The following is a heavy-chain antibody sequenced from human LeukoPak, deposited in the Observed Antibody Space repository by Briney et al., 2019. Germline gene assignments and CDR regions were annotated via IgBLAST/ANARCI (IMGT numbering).Heavy chain of an antibody. CDR3: ARPFSSDWPFDY. CDR1: GYTFTSYG. D-gene: IGHD6-19*01. CDR2: ISAYNGNT. J-gene: IGHJ4*02. V-gene: IGHV1-18*01. Sequence: ASVTLSFKASGYTFTSYGISWVRQAPGQGLEWMGWISAYNGNTNYAQKRHARVTMTTDTSTSTAYMELRSLRSDDTAVYYCARPFSSDWPFDYWGQGTLVTVSS.